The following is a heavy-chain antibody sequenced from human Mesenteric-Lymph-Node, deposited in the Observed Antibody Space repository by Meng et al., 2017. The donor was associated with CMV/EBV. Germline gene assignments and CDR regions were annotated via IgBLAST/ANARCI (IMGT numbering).Heavy chain of an antibody. Sequence: GESLKISCAASGFTFSSYGMHWVRQAPGKGLEWVAVIWYDGSNKYYADSVKGRFTISRDNSKNTLYLQMNSLRAEDTAVFYCAKASGRGGSCSSTTCYNPHGMDVWGQGTTVTVSS. D-gene: IGHD2-2*01. CDR2: IWYDGSNK. CDR1: GFTFSSYG. J-gene: IGHJ6*02. CDR3: AKASGRGGSCSSTTCYNPHGMDV. V-gene: IGHV3-33*06.